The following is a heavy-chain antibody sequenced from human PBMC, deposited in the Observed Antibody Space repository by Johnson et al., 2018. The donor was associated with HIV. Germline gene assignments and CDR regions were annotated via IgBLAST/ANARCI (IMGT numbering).Heavy chain of an antibody. V-gene: IGHV3-9*01. J-gene: IGHJ3*02. CDR3: AKDIGAGAAPMYAFDI. CDR2: ICSSGSI. D-gene: IGHD1-26*01. Sequence: QAPGKGLEWVSYICSSGSIGYADSVKGRFTISRDNAKNSLYLQMNSLRAEDTALYYCAKDIGAGAAPMYAFDIWGQGTMVTVSS.